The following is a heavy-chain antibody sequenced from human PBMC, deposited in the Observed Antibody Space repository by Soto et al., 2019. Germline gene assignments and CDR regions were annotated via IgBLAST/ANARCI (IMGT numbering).Heavy chain of an antibody. CDR3: ARRDRSGFSYWLDT. D-gene: IGHD3-22*01. J-gene: IGHJ5*02. Sequence: NPSETLSLTCTVSGGSISSSSYYWGWIRQPPGKGLEWIGSIYYSGSTYYNPSLKSRVTISVDTSKNQFSLKLSSVTAADTAAYYCARRDRSGFSYWLDTWGQGTLVTVSS. V-gene: IGHV4-39*01. CDR1: GGSISSSSYY. CDR2: IYYSGST.